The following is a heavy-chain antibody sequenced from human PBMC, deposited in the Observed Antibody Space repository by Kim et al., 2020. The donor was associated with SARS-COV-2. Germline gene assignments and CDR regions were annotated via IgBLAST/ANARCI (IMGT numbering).Heavy chain of an antibody. Sequence: ASVKVSCKASGYTFTSYYMHWVRQAPGQGLEWMGIINPSGGSTSYAQKFQGRVTMTRDTSTSTVYMELSSLRSEDTAVYYCARVGEVEGYCSGGSCYFDYWGQGTLVTVSS. CDR2: INPSGGST. D-gene: IGHD2-15*01. CDR1: GYTFTSYY. CDR3: ARVGEVEGYCSGGSCYFDY. V-gene: IGHV1-46*01. J-gene: IGHJ4*02.